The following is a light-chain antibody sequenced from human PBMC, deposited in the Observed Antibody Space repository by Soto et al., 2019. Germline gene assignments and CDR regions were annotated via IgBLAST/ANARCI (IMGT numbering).Light chain of an antibody. V-gene: IGLV2-14*01. CDR1: SSDVGGYNY. CDR2: EVS. J-gene: IGLJ2*01. Sequence: LTQPASVSGSPGQSITISCTGTSSDVGGYNYVSWYQQHPGKAPKLMIYEVSNRPSGVSNRFSGSKSGNTASLTISGLQAEDEADYYCSSYTSSSTVVFGGGTKVTLL. CDR3: SSYTSSSTVV.